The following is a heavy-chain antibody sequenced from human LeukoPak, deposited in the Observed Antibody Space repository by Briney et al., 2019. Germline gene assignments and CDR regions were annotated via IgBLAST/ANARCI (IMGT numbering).Heavy chain of an antibody. CDR3: ASGYSSGWHSGY. J-gene: IGHJ4*02. Sequence: GGSLRLSCAASGFTFSSYWMHWVRQAPGKGLVWVSRINSDGSSTSYADSVKGRFTISRDNAKNTLYLQMNSLRAEDTAVYYCASGYSSGWHSGYWGQGTLVTVSS. V-gene: IGHV3-74*01. D-gene: IGHD6-19*01. CDR2: INSDGSST. CDR1: GFTFSSYW.